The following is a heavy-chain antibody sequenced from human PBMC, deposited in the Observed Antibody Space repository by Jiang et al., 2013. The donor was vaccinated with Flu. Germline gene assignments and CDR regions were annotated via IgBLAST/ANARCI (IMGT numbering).Heavy chain of an antibody. Sequence: SGAEVKKPGASVKVSCKASGYTFTSYYMHWVRQAPGQGLEWMGIINPSGGNTSYAQKFQGRVTMTRDTSTSTVYMELSSLRSEDTAVHYCARGQGIAAAGSYYYYGLTSGAKGQVTVSS. J-gene: IGHJ6*04. V-gene: IGHV1-46*01. CDR3: ARGQGIAAAGSYYYYGLTS. CDR2: INPSGGNT. CDR1: GYTFTSYY. D-gene: IGHD6-13*01.